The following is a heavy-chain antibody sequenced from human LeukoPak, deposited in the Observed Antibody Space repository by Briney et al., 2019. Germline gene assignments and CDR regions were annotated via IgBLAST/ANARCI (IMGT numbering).Heavy chain of an antibody. D-gene: IGHD2-2*01. V-gene: IGHV4-59*01. J-gene: IGHJ4*02. CDR3: ARGDQLLPSDY. Sequence: SETLSLTCTVSGGSISSYYWSWIRQPPGKGLERIGYIYYSGSTNYNPSLKSRVTISVDTSKNQFSLKLSSVTAADTAVYYCARGDQLLPSDYWGQGTLVTVSS. CDR1: GGSISSYY. CDR2: IYYSGST.